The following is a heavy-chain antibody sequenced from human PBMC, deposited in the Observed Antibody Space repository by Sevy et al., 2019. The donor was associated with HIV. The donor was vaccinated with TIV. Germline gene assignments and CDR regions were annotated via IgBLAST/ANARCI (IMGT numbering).Heavy chain of an antibody. CDR1: EFTFSSYS. J-gene: IGHJ3*02. CDR3: ARTGCSITSCLSADAFDI. D-gene: IGHD2-2*01. V-gene: IGHV3-21*06. CDR2: ISGISNYI. Sequence: GGSLRLSCTASEFTFSSYSMNWVRQAPGKGLEWVSSISGISNYIYYADSVKGRFTISRDNAKSSLYLQMNSLRAEDTAVYYCARTGCSITSCLSADAFDIWGQGTLVTVSS.